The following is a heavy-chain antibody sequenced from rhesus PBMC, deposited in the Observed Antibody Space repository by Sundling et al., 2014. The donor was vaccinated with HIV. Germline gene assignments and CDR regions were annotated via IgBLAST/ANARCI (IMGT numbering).Heavy chain of an antibody. CDR3: ARVWSP. CDR2: IYWDDDK. V-gene: IGHV2S1*01. D-gene: IGHD6-13*01. Sequence: QVTLKESGPALVKPTQTLTLTCTFSGFSLNTDGMGVGWIRQPPGKTLEWLAHIYWDDDKYYSTSLKSRLTISKDTSKNQVVLTMTNMDPVDTATYYCARVWSPWGQGVLVTVSS. CDR1: GFSLNTDGMG. J-gene: IGHJ4*01.